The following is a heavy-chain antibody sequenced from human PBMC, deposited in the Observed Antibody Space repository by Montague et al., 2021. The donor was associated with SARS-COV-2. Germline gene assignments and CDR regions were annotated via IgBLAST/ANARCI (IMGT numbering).Heavy chain of an antibody. CDR3: ASPTYYYDSSGSDAFDI. Sequence: SETLSLTCTVSGGSISSSNYYWGWIRQPPGKGLEWIGSIYYSGSTYYNPYLKSRVTISVDTSKNQFSPKLSSVTAADTAVYYCASPTYYYDSSGSDAFDIWGQGTMVTVSS. D-gene: IGHD3-22*01. CDR1: GGSISSSNYY. J-gene: IGHJ3*02. V-gene: IGHV4-39*01. CDR2: IYYSGST.